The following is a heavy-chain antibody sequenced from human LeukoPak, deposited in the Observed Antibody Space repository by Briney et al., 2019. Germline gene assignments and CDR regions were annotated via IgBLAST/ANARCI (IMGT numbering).Heavy chain of an antibody. CDR3: ARDQSIAAAGTGTYYYYMDV. CDR1: GDSFSYFY. CDR2: IYNSGST. D-gene: IGHD6-13*01. V-gene: IGHV4-59*01. Sequence: PSETLSLTCTVSGDSFSYFYWSWIRQPPGKGLEWIGYIYNSGSTSYNPSLKSRVTISLDTSQNQFSLKLSSLTAADTAVYYCARDQSIAAAGTGTYYYYMDVWGKGTTVTISS. J-gene: IGHJ6*03.